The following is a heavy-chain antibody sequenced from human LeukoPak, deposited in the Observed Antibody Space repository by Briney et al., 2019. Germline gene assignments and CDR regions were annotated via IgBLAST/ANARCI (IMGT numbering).Heavy chain of an antibody. D-gene: IGHD2-2*01. CDR3: ARKYCSSTSCYVWPYYYYYYMDV. CDR2: IYYSGST. V-gene: IGHV4-39*07. CDR1: GGSISSSSYY. Sequence: SETLSLTCTVSGGSISSSSYYWGWIRQPPGKGLEWIGSIYYSGSTYYNPSLKSRVTISVDTSKNQFSLKLSSVTAADTAVYYCARKYCSSTSCYVWPYYYYYYMDVWGKGTTVTVSS. J-gene: IGHJ6*03.